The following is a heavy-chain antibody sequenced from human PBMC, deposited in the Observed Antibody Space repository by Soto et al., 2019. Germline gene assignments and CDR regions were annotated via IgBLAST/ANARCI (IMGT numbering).Heavy chain of an antibody. V-gene: IGHV1-24*01. CDR3: ATGPGTTTGQDWFDP. Sequence: QVQLVQPGAEVKKPGASVKVSCKVSGYTLTELSMHWVRQAPGKGLAWMGGFDHEDGETIYAQKFQGRVTMTEDTSTDTAYMELRSLRSEDTAVYVCATGPGTTTGQDWFDPWGQGTLVTVSS. J-gene: IGHJ5*02. CDR1: GYTLTELS. D-gene: IGHD1-7*01. CDR2: FDHEDGET.